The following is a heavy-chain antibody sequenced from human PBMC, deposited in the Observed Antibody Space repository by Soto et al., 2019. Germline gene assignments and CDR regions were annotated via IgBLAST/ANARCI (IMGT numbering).Heavy chain of an antibody. CDR3: ARISPNGCGPYYFDY. CDR2: INHSGST. D-gene: IGHD6-19*01. V-gene: IGHV4-34*01. J-gene: IGHJ4*02. Sequence: SETLSLTCAVYGGSFGGYYWSWVRQPPGKGLEWIGEINHSGSTNYNPSLKSRVIISADTSKKHFSLKLSSVTAADRAVYYCARISPNGCGPYYFDYRCQGTLVTGFS. CDR1: GGSFGGYY.